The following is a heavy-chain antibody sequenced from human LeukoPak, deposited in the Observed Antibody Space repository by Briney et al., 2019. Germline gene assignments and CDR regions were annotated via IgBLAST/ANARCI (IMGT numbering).Heavy chain of an antibody. D-gene: IGHD2-21*02. CDR1: GFTFSSYA. Sequence: GRSLRLSCAASGFTFSSYAMHWVRQAPGKGLEWVAVISYDGSNKYYADSVKGRFTISRDNSKNTLYLQMNSLRAEDTAVYYCARGTRTMVTATVTPFDYWGQGTLVTVSS. V-gene: IGHV3-30*04. J-gene: IGHJ4*02. CDR2: ISYDGSNK. CDR3: ARGTRTMVTATVTPFDY.